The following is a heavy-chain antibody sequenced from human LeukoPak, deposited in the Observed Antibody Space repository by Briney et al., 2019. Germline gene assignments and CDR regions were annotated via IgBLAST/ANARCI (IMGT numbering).Heavy chain of an antibody. Sequence: GGSLRLSCAASGFTVSSNYMSWVRQAPGKGLEWVSVIHTGGSTYYADSVQGRFTISRDNSKSTLCLQMNSLRAEDTAVYYCAKQLGYCSDGSCYFPYWGQGTLVTVSS. V-gene: IGHV3-53*01. CDR3: AKQLGYCSDGSCYFPY. CDR1: GFTVSSNY. D-gene: IGHD2-15*01. J-gene: IGHJ4*02. CDR2: IHTGGST.